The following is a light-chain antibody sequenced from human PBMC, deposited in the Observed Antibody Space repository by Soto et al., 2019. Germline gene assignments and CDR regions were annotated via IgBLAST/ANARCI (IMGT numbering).Light chain of an antibody. CDR2: AAS. CDR3: QKYNSAPWT. J-gene: IGKJ1*01. CDR1: RGISNY. V-gene: IGKV1-27*01. Sequence: DIQMTQSPSSLSASVGDRVTITCRASRGISNYLAWYQQKPGKVPKLLIYAASTLQSGVPSRFSGSGSGTDFPLTISSLQPEDVATYYCQKYNSAPWTFGQGTKVEIK.